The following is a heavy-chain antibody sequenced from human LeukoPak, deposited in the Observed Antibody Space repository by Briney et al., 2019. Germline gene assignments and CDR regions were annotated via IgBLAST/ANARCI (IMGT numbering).Heavy chain of an antibody. J-gene: IGHJ5*02. CDR2: IYYSGST. Sequence: SETLSLTCTVSGGSISSYYWSWIRQPPGKGLEWIGYIYYSGSTNYNPSLKSRVTISVDTSKNQFSLKLSSVTAADTAVYYCARVSVAWFDPWGQGTLVTVSS. CDR3: ARVSVAWFDP. V-gene: IGHV4-59*01. CDR1: GGSISSYY. D-gene: IGHD4-23*01.